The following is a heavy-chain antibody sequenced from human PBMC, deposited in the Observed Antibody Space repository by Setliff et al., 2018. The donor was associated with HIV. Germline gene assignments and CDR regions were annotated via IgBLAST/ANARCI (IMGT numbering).Heavy chain of an antibody. J-gene: IGHJ4*02. CDR1: GGSISRYH. V-gene: IGHV4-4*07. D-gene: IGHD3-10*01. CDR2: IYPSGNI. CDR3: ARDAGPHYGSGPPLEY. Sequence: SETLSLTCTVSGGSISRYHWSWIRQPAGKGLEWIGRIYPSGNINYNPSLKSRLTMSIDTSKKQFSLKLSSVTATDTAVYYCARDAGPHYGSGPPLEYWGQGIQVTVSS.